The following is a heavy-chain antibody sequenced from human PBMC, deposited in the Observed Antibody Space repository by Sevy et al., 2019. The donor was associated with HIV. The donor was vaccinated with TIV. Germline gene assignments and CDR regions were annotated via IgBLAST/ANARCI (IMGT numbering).Heavy chain of an antibody. CDR2: ISSSSSYI. Sequence: GGSLRLSCAASGFTFSSYSMNWVRQAPGKGLEWVSSISSSSSYIYYADSVKGRFTISRENAKNSLYLQMNSLRAEDTAVYYCARGGGCSSTSCWGWYGMDVWGQGTTVTVSS. V-gene: IGHV3-21*01. CDR1: GFTFSSYS. CDR3: ARGGGCSSTSCWGWYGMDV. D-gene: IGHD2-2*01. J-gene: IGHJ6*02.